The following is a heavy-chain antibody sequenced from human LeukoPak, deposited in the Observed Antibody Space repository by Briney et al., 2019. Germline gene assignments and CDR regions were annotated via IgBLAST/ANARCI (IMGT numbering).Heavy chain of an antibody. Sequence: GASVKVSCKASGYTFTSYYMHWVRQAPGQGLEWMGIINPSGGSTSYAQKFQGRVTMTRDTSTSTVYMELSSLRSEDTAVYYCARDAMVRGVQYAFDIWGQGTMVTVSS. V-gene: IGHV1-46*01. CDR1: GYTFTSYY. D-gene: IGHD3-10*01. CDR2: INPSGGST. J-gene: IGHJ3*02. CDR3: ARDAMVRGVQYAFDI.